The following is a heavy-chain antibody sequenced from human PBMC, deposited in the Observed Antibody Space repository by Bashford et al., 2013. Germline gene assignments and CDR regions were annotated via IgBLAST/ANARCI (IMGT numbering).Heavy chain of an antibody. Sequence: SSETLSLTCTVSGGSISSGGYYWSWIRQHPGKGLEWIGYIYYSGSTYYNPSLKSRVTISVDTSKNQFSLKLSSVTAADTAVYYCARDLWNGVAYYDYIWGSYRSRHAFDIWGQGTMVT. CDR3: ARDLWNGVAYYDYIWGSYRSRHAFDI. V-gene: IGHV4-31*03. CDR1: GGSISSGGYY. CDR2: IYYSGST. D-gene: IGHD3-16*02. J-gene: IGHJ3*02.